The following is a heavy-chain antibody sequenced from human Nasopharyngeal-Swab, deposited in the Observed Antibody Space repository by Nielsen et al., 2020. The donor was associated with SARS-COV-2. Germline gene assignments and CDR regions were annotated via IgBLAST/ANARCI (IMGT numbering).Heavy chain of an antibody. CDR1: GGSVSSGSYY. V-gene: IGHV4-61*01. D-gene: IGHD1-26*01. Sequence: SETLSLTCNVSGGSVSSGSYYWSWIRQPPGKGLEWIGYIYYSGSTNYNPSLKSRVTISVGTSKNQFSLKLSSVTAADTAVYYCARYSGSYYRGYMDVWGKGTTVTVSS. CDR2: IYYSGST. CDR3: ARYSGSYYRGYMDV. J-gene: IGHJ6*03.